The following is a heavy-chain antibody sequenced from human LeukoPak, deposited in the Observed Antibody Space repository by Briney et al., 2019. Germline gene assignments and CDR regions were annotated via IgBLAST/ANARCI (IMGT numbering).Heavy chain of an antibody. J-gene: IGHJ4*02. Sequence: SETLSLTCAVYGGSFSGYYWSWIRQPPGKGLEWIGEINHSGSTNYNPPLKSRVTISVDTSKNQFSLKLSSVTAADTAVYYCAREVVLMVYARKFLPFDYWGQGTLVTVSS. V-gene: IGHV4-34*01. CDR2: INHSGST. CDR3: AREVVLMVYARKFLPFDY. CDR1: GGSFSGYY. D-gene: IGHD2-8*01.